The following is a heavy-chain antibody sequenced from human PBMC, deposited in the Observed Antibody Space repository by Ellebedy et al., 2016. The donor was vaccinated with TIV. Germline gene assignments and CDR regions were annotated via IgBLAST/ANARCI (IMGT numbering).Heavy chain of an antibody. V-gene: IGHV4-39*07. Sequence: SETLSLXXTVSGGSISSSSYYWGWIRQPPGKGLEWIGSIYYSGSTYYNPSLKSRVTISVDTSKNQFSLKLSSVTAADTAVYYCARLRIQLIWFDPWGQGTLVTVSS. CDR2: IYYSGST. CDR3: ARLRIQLIWFDP. J-gene: IGHJ5*02. D-gene: IGHD5-18*01. CDR1: GGSISSSSYY.